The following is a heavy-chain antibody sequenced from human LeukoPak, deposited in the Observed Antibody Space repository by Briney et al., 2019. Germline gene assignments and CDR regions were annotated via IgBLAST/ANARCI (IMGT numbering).Heavy chain of an antibody. CDR3: ARPSYPGVLEWLLFDY. D-gene: IGHD3-3*01. CDR2: ISDDGTNR. CDR1: GFTFSSHW. V-gene: IGHV3-74*01. J-gene: IGHJ4*02. Sequence: PGGSLRLSCAASGFTFSSHWMHWVRQAPGKGLVWVSRISDDGTNRNYADSVKGRFTISRDNSKNTLYLQMNSLRAEDTAVYYCARPSYPGVLEWLLFDYWGQGTLVTVSS.